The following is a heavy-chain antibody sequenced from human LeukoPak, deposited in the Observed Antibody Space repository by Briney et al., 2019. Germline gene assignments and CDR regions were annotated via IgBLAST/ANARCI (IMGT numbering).Heavy chain of an antibody. D-gene: IGHD4-17*01. CDR1: GFTFSSYS. J-gene: IGHJ6*02. V-gene: IGHV3-21*01. Sequence: GGSLRLSCAASGFTFSSYSMNWVRQAPGKGLEWVSSISSSSSYISYADSVKGRFTISRDNAKNSLYLQMNSLRAEDTAVYYRARVMDGDDYYYYYGMDVWGQGTTVTVSS. CDR3: ARVMDGDDYYYYYGMDV. CDR2: ISSSSSYI.